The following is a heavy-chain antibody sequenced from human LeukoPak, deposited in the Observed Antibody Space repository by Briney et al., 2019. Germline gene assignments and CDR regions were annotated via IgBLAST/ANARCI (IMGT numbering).Heavy chain of an antibody. CDR2: ISAYNGNT. CDR3: ARLGYCSSTNCSLTGLIDYYGMDV. Sequence: ASVKVSCKASGYTFTTFGITWVRQAPGQGLEWMGWISAYNGNTNYAQKLQGRVTMATDTSTNTVYMELRSLRSDDTAVYYCARLGYCSSTNCSLTGLIDYYGMDVWGQGTTVTVSS. J-gene: IGHJ6*02. V-gene: IGHV1-18*01. D-gene: IGHD2-2*01. CDR1: GYTFTTFG.